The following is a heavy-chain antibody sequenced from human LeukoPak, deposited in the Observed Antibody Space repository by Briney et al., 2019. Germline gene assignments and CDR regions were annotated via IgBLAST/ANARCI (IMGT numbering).Heavy chain of an antibody. Sequence: SETLSLTCTVSGGSISSGGYYWSWIRQHPGKGLEWIGYIYYSGSTYYNPSLKSRVTISVDTSKNQFSLKLSSVTAADTAVYYCARKDNYYYYYMDVWGKGTTVTVSS. CDR3: ARKDNYYYYYMDV. CDR1: GGSISSGGYY. CDR2: IYYSGST. J-gene: IGHJ6*03. V-gene: IGHV4-31*03.